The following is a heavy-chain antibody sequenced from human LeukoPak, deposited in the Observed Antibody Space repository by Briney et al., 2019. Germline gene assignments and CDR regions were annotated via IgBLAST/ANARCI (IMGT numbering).Heavy chain of an antibody. CDR1: GGSINSYY. CDR2: IHYSGNT. V-gene: IGHV4-39*01. D-gene: IGHD3-22*01. J-gene: IGHJ4*02. Sequence: PSETLSLTCTVSGGSINSYYWSWMRQPPGKGLEWIGSIHYSGNTYYNPSLKSRVTISVDTSKNQFSLKLTSVTAADTAVYYCARPTFASYSSGYHYWGQGTLVTVSS. CDR3: ARPTFASYSSGYHY.